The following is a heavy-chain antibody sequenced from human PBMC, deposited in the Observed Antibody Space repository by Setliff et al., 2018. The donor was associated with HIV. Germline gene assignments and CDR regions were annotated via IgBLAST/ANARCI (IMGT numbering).Heavy chain of an antibody. CDR2: IYYNGRT. Sequence: SETLSLTCTVSGDSISSSSYYWGWFLQPPGKGLEWIGNIYYNGRTYYNPSLRSRVTISVDTSENQFSLKLDSVTAADTAMYYCARHWGYSYGIDYWGQGIPVTVSS. CDR1: GDSISSSSYY. CDR3: ARHWGYSYGIDY. V-gene: IGHV4-39*01. J-gene: IGHJ4*02. D-gene: IGHD5-18*01.